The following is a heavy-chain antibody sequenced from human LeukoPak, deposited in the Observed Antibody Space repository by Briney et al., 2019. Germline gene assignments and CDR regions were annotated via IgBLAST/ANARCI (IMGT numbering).Heavy chain of an antibody. Sequence: PSETLSLTCAVYGGSFSGYYWSWIRQPPGKGLEWIGEINHSGSTNYNPSLKSRVTISVDTSKNQFSLKLSSVTAADTAVYYCARGHRYSYGQNWFDPWGQGTLVTVSS. J-gene: IGHJ5*02. CDR1: GGSFSGYY. D-gene: IGHD5-18*01. CDR2: INHSGST. CDR3: ARGHRYSYGQNWFDP. V-gene: IGHV4-34*01.